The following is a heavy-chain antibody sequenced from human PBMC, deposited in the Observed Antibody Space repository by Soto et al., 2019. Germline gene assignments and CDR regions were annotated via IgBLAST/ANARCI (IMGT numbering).Heavy chain of an antibody. CDR1: GFSFSSSW. Sequence: EVQLVESGGGLVQPGGSLRLSCAASGFSFSSSWMHWVRQAPGMGLVWVSRISFDGTATTSADAVKGRFIISRDNAKNTLSLQMHHLRADDTAMYYCVRDRRLRGHPFDIWGQGTFVSVSS. CDR3: VRDRRLRGHPFDI. V-gene: IGHV3-74*03. J-gene: IGHJ3*02. D-gene: IGHD2-21*02. CDR2: ISFDGTAT.